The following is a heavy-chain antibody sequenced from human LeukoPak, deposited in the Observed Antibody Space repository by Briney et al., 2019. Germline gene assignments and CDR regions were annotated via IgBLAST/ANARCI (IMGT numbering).Heavy chain of an antibody. V-gene: IGHV1-69*13. J-gene: IGHJ4*02. CDR1: GGTFISYA. D-gene: IGHD2-15*01. CDR2: IIPIFGTA. CDR3: TSGYCSGGSCTDIFDY. Sequence: GASVKVSCKASGGTFISYAISWVRQAPGQGLEWMGGIIPIFGTANYAQKFQGRVTITADESTSTAHMELSSLRSEDTAVYYCTSGYCSGGSCTDIFDYWGQGTLVTVSS.